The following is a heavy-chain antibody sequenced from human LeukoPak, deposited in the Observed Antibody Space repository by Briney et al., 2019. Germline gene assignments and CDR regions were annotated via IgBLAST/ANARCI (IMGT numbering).Heavy chain of an antibody. J-gene: IGHJ4*02. D-gene: IGHD2-15*01. CDR2: ISWNSGSI. CDR1: GFTFDDYA. V-gene: IGHV3-9*03. Sequence: GGSLRLSCAASGFTFDDYAMHWVRQAPGKGLEWVSGISWNSGSIGYADSVKGRFTISRDNAKNSLYLQMNSLRAEDMALYYCAKDGSLVPYYFDYWGQGTLVTVSS. CDR3: AKDGSLVPYYFDY.